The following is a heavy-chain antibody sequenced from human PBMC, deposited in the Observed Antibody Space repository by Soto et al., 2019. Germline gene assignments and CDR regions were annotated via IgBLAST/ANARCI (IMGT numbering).Heavy chain of an antibody. CDR1: GGSFSGYY. Sequence: QVQLQQWGAGLLKPSESLSLTCAVYGGSFSGYYWSWIRQPPGKGLEWIGEINHSGSTNYNPSLKSRVTISVDTSKNQFSLKLSSVTAADTAVYYCARGHSYLRWWLVPVGYFDYWGQGTLVTVSS. J-gene: IGHJ4*02. D-gene: IGHD6-19*01. V-gene: IGHV4-34*01. CDR2: INHSGST. CDR3: ARGHSYLRWWLVPVGYFDY.